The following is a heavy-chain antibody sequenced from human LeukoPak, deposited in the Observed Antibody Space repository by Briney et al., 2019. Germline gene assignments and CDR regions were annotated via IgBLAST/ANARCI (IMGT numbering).Heavy chain of an antibody. CDR2: ISSSSSYI. Sequence: GSLRLSCAASGFTFSSYSMNWVRQAPGKGLEWVSSISSSSSYIYYADSVKGRFTISRDNAKNSLYLQMNSLRAEDTAVYYCARDKGGAAPTIGYYYYMDVWGKGTTVTVSS. D-gene: IGHD6-13*01. CDR1: GFTFSSYS. CDR3: ARDKGGAAPTIGYYYYMDV. J-gene: IGHJ6*03. V-gene: IGHV3-21*01.